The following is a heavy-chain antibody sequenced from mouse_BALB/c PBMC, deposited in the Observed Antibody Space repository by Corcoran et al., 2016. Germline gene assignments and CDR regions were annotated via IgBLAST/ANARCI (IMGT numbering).Heavy chain of an antibody. CDR2: ISYDGSN. J-gene: IGHJ2*01. Sequence: DVHLQESGPGLVKPSQSLSLTCSVTGYSITSAYYWNWIRQLPGNKLEWMGYISYDGSNNYNPSLKNRISITRDTSKNQFFLKLNSVTTEDTATYFCATLLRPFDYWGQGTTLTVSS. CDR1: GYSITSAYY. D-gene: IGHD1-2*01. CDR3: ATLLRPFDY. V-gene: IGHV3-6*02.